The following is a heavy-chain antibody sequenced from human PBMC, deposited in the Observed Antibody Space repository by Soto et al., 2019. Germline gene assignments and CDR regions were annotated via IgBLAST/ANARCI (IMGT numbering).Heavy chain of an antibody. CDR2: IIPILGIA. V-gene: IGHV1-69*02. CDR1: GGTFSSYT. D-gene: IGHD4-4*01. CDR3: AASGVDQTTVTAFDI. J-gene: IGHJ3*02. Sequence: QVQLVQSGAEVKKPGSSVKVSCKASGGTFSSYTISWVRQAPGQGLEWMGRIIPILGIANYAQKFQGRVTITADKSTSTAYMELSSMRSEDTAVYYCAASGVDQTTVTAFDIWGQGTMVTVSS.